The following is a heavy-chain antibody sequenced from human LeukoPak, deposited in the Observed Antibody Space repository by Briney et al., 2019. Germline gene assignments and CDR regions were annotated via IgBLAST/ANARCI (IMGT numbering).Heavy chain of an antibody. CDR1: GFTFSSYE. V-gene: IGHV3-48*03. CDR2: ISGSVRTI. Sequence: LPGGSLRLSCVASGFTFSSYEMKWVRQVPGKGLEWVSYISGSVRTIYYADSVKGRFTISRDNAKNSLYLQMNSLRAEDTAVYYCARDLTRWLEPAVTFDYWGQGTLVTVSS. CDR3: ARDLTRWLEPAVTFDY. J-gene: IGHJ4*02. D-gene: IGHD2-2*01.